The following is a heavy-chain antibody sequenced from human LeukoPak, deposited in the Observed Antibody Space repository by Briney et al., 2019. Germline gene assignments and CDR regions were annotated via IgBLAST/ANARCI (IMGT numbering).Heavy chain of an antibody. CDR2: VYYAGST. V-gene: IGHV4-31*03. D-gene: IGHD6-6*01. CDR3: ARISAGRYGMDV. J-gene: IGHJ6*02. CDR1: GDSVTSVGYY. Sequence: PSDTLSLTCTVSGDSVTSVGYYWSWIRHHPGKGLEWIGYVYYAGSTYYKPSLKSRVTISPDTSKNQFSLKVSSVTAADTAVYYCARISAGRYGMDVWGQGTTVTVSS.